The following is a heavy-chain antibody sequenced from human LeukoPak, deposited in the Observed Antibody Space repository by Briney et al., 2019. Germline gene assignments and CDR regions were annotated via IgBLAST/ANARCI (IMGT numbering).Heavy chain of an antibody. Sequence: GGSLRLSCAASGFTYTNYWVSWFRQAPGQGLEWVAGIKQDGSERYYVDSVKGRFTISRDNAKNSLFLQLSSLIVEDTAVYYCARGSMHVYHLYTDYWGQGTLVTVSS. V-gene: IGHV3-7*01. CDR3: ARGSMHVYHLYTDY. CDR1: GFTYTNYW. J-gene: IGHJ4*02. D-gene: IGHD3-16*01. CDR2: IKQDGSER.